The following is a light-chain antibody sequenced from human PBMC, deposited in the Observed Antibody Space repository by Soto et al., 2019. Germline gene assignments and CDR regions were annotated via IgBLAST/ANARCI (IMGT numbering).Light chain of an antibody. J-gene: IGLJ2*01. CDR3: ESWDSNPHVL. Sequence: QLVLTQSSSASASLGSSVKLTCTLRSGHSSYIIAWHQQQPGKATLYLLKLEGSGSYNKGSGVPDRFSGSSSGADRYLTISNLQSEDESDYYCESWDSNPHVLFGRGTQLTV. CDR1: SGHSSYI. V-gene: IGLV4-60*03. CDR2: LEGSGSY.